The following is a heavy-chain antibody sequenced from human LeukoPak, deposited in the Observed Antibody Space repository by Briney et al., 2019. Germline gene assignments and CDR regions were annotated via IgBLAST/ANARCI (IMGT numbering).Heavy chain of an antibody. J-gene: IGHJ4*02. D-gene: IGHD3-3*01. Sequence: SETLSLTCTVSGGSISSGDYYWSWIRQPPGKGLEWIGYIYYSGSTYYNPSLKSRVTISVDTSKNQFSLKLSSVTAADTAVYYCARVFSFGVVTTHYFDYWGQETLVTVSS. CDR2: IYYSGST. V-gene: IGHV4-30-4*08. CDR1: GGSISSGDYY. CDR3: ARVFSFGVVTTHYFDY.